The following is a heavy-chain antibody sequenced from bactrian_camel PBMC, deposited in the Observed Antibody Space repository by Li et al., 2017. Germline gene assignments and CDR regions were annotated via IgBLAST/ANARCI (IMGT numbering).Heavy chain of an antibody. Sequence: QLVESGGGSVQTGGSLRLSCVASGDTIGRYCMGWFRQIPDKEREGVAGIESDGSTSYADSVKGRFTVSQDSAKNILYLQMNSLAPEDTAVYYCAADRAIYYRDYGPYRPGFGYWGQGTQVTVS. CDR3: AADRAIYYRDYGPYRPGFGY. D-gene: IGHD4*01. J-gene: IGHJ6*01. CDR1: GDTIGRYC. V-gene: IGHV3S55*01. CDR2: IESDGST.